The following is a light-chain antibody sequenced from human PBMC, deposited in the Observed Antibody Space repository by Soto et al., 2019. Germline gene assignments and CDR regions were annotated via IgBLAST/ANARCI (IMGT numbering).Light chain of an antibody. V-gene: IGKV1-39*01. J-gene: IGKJ3*01. CDR2: TAS. CDR3: QQSYSTLVT. CDR1: QNISIF. Sequence: DIQLTQSPSSLSASVGDRVTITCRASQNISIFLNWYQQKPGKAPKLLIYTASDLESGVPSRISGGGSGTEFTLSISSLQPADFATYYCQQSYSTLVTFGPGTKVDIK.